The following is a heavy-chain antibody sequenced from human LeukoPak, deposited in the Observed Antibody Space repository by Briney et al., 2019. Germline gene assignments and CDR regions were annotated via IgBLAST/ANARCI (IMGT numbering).Heavy chain of an antibody. D-gene: IGHD3-16*02. V-gene: IGHV3-49*04. J-gene: IGHJ4*02. CDR1: GFTFGAYA. CDR2: IRSKGYGGTT. Sequence: PGGSLRLSCTTSGFTFGAYAMSWVRQAPGKGLEWVGFIRSKGYGGTTEYAAAVKGRFTISRDESKSAAYLQMDSLKTEDTAVYYCTRGGREMMITFGGVIVSSPAHFDSWGQGTLVTVSS. CDR3: TRGGREMMITFGGVIVSSPAHFDS.